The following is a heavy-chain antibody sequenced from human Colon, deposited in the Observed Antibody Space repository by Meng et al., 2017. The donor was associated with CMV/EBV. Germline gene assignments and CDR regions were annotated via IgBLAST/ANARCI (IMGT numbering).Heavy chain of an antibody. J-gene: IGHJ6*02. CDR1: GFTFSSYS. Sequence: GGSLRLSCAASGFTFSSYSMNWVRQAPGKGLEWVSYISSSSSTIYYADSVKGRFTISRDNAKNSLYLQMNSLRAEDTAVYYCARDLLYDSSGYYYYGMDVWGQGTTVPSP. CDR2: ISSSSSTI. D-gene: IGHD3-22*01. CDR3: ARDLLYDSSGYYYYGMDV. V-gene: IGHV3-48*04.